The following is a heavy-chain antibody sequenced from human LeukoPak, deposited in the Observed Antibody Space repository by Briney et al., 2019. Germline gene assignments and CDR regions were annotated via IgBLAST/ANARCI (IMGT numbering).Heavy chain of an antibody. D-gene: IGHD3-22*01. V-gene: IGHV1-2*02. CDR3: AYYYDSSLDY. Sequence: ASMKVSCKASGYTFTGYYMHWVRQAPGQGLEWMGWINPSSSGPNYAQKFQGRVTMTRDTSISTAYMELSRLRSDDTAVYYCAYYYDSSLDYWGQGTLVTVAS. CDR2: INPSSSGP. CDR1: GYTFTGYY. J-gene: IGHJ4*02.